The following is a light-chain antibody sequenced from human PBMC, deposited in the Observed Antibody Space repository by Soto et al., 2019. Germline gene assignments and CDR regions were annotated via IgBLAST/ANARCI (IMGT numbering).Light chain of an antibody. CDR1: SSDIGEYNF. CDR3: SSYATSNNVV. J-gene: IGLJ3*02. CDR2: EVT. Sequence: QSALTQPPSASGSPGQSVTISCTGTSSDIGEYNFVSWYQQHPGKAPKLIISEVTKRPSGVPDRFSGSKSGNTASLTVSGLQAEDEADYYCSSYATSNNVVFGGGTKLTVL. V-gene: IGLV2-8*01.